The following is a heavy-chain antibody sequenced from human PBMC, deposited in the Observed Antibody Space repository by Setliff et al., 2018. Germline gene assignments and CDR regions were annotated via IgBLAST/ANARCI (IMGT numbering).Heavy chain of an antibody. V-gene: IGHV1-8*02. CDR3: ARGGQQLYYFDY. CDR1: GYTFTSYD. Sequence: SCKASGYTFTSYDINWVRQATGQGLEWMGWMNPNSGNTGYAQKFQGRVTMTRNTSTSTAYMELSSLRSEDTAVYYCARGGQQLYYFDYWGQGTLVTVSS. CDR2: MNPNSGNT. D-gene: IGHD6-13*01. J-gene: IGHJ4*02.